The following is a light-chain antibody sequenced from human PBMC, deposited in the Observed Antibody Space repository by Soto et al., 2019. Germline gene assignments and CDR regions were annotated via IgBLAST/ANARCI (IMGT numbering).Light chain of an antibody. CDR2: DAS. J-gene: IGKJ5*01. CDR3: QQYRTFPIT. V-gene: IGKV1-33*01. Sequence: DIQLTQSPSSLSVSVGDRVTITCQTSQDINTYLNWYQQKPGRAPKLLIYDASNLETGVASTFSGSGSGTHFTFTINSLQPEDVGTYYCQQYRTFPITFGQGTRLKLK. CDR1: QDINTY.